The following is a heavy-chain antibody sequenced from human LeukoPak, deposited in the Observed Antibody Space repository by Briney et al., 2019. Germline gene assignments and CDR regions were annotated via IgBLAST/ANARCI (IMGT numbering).Heavy chain of an antibody. CDR2: IRCDGSNK. J-gene: IGHJ6*03. CDR3: AKAPSYSYYYYYYMDV. Sequence: GGSLRLSCATSGFTFSTYAMSWVRQAPGKGLEWVAFIRCDGSNKYYADSVKGRFTISRDNSKNTLYLQMNSLRAEDTAVYYCAKAPSYSYYYYYYMDVWGKGTTVTVSS. CDR1: GFTFSTYA. V-gene: IGHV3-30*02. D-gene: IGHD3-16*01.